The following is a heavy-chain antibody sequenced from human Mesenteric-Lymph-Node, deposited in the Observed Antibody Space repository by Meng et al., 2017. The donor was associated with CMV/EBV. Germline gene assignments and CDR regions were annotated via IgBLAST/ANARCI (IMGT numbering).Heavy chain of an antibody. CDR1: GYTFTSYY. V-gene: IGHV1-46*01. D-gene: IGHD4-17*01. CDR2: INPSGDST. Sequence: SGYTFTSYYMHWVRQAPGQGLEWMGIINPSGDSTSYAQKFQGRVTMTRDTSTSTVYMELSSLRSEDTAVYYCARVGHDYGDYGGFDYWGQGTLVTVSS. CDR3: ARVGHDYGDYGGFDY. J-gene: IGHJ4*02.